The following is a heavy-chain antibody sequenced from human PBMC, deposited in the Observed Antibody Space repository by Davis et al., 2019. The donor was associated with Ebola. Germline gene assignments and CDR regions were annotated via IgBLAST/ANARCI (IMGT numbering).Heavy chain of an antibody. CDR1: GFTFTGFW. CDR2: INQDGGLK. CDR3: ARRSSQALD. Sequence: PGGSLRLSCAASGFTFTGFWMGWVRQAPGKGLEWVANINQDGGLKYYVNSVRDRFIISRDNAKNSLYLQMHSLRAEDTAVYYCARRSSQALDWGQGTLVTVSS. D-gene: IGHD6-6*01. V-gene: IGHV3-7*01. J-gene: IGHJ4*02.